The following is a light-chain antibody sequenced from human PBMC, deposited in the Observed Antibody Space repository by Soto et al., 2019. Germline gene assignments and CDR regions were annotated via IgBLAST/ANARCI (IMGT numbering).Light chain of an antibody. CDR2: DAS. CDR3: QHYNSDPWT. J-gene: IGKJ1*01. Sequence: IEMTQSPSTLSASVGDRVTIICRASQTIRRWLAWYQKSPGKAPKVLIYDASTLESGVPARFSGSGSETQFSPTISRLQPEDAAKYYCQHYNSDPWTFGQGTKVEIK. CDR1: QTIRRW. V-gene: IGKV1-5*02.